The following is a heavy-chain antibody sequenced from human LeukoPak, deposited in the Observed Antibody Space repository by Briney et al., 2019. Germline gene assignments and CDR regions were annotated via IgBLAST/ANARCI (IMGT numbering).Heavy chain of an antibody. CDR2: ISSSSSYI. CDR1: GFTFSSYE. D-gene: IGHD1-26*01. Sequence: GGSLRLSCAASGFTFSSYEMNWVRQAPGKGLEWVSSISSSSSYIYYADSVKGRFTISRDNAKNSLYLQLNSLRAEDTAVYYCARSLVVGATYPYHWGQGTLVTVSS. J-gene: IGHJ5*02. V-gene: IGHV3-21*01. CDR3: ARSLVVGATYPYH.